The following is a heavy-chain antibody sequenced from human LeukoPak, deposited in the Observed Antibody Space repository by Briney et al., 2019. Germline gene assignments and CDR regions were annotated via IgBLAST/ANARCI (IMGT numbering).Heavy chain of an antibody. CDR2: IDYSGGSS. Sequence: SGGSLRLSCAASGFTFSSHWMSWIRQAPGKGLEWVSSIDYSGGSSYYADSVKGRFTISRDDSKNTLYLQLNSLRAEDTAVYYCARNCGWYGVSWGQGTLVTVSS. CDR1: GFTFSSHW. V-gene: IGHV3-23*01. D-gene: IGHD6-19*01. J-gene: IGHJ4*02. CDR3: ARNCGWYGVS.